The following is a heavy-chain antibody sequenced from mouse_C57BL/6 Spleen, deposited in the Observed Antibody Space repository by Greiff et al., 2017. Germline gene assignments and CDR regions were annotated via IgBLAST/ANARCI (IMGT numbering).Heavy chain of an antibody. Sequence: VQLQQSGPELVKPGASVKISCKASGYSFTGYYMHWVKQSSEKSLEWIGEINPSTGGTSYNQKFKGKATLTVDKSSSTAYMQLKSLTSEDSAVYYCARTWFAYWGQGTLVTVSA. CDR1: GYSFTGYY. CDR3: ARTWFAY. J-gene: IGHJ3*01. CDR2: INPSTGGT. V-gene: IGHV1-43*01.